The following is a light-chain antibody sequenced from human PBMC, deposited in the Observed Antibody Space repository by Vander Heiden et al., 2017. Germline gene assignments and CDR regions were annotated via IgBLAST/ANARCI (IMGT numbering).Light chain of an antibody. CDR3: CSYADSHVV. CDR1: RSDIGTTRL. J-gene: IGLJ2*01. CDR2: EVT. V-gene: IGLV2-23*02. Sequence: QSALTQPASVSGSPGQSLTTSCTGTRSDIGTTRLVSWYQHHPGKAPKLMIYEVTKRPSGVSNRFSGSKAGNTATLTISGLQAEDEADYYCCSYADSHVVFGGGTKLTVL.